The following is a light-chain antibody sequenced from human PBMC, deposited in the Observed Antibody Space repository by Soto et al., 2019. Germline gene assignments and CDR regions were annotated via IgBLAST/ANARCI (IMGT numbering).Light chain of an antibody. J-gene: IGKJ1*01. CDR2: GAS. Sequence: DIQMTQSPSTLSASVGDRVTITCRASQTIRNGMAWFQQRPGKAPKLLIYGASTLETGVPTRFSGSGFGTDFTLTISSLQPDDIATYYCQRYTTSSWTFGQGTKVEIK. CDR1: QTIRNG. V-gene: IGKV1-5*03. CDR3: QRYTTSSWT.